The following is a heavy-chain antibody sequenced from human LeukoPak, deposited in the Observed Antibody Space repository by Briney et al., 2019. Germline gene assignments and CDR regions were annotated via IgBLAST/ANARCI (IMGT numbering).Heavy chain of an antibody. CDR1: GITVSNSY. CDR3: AKSKSPYPMDYIFDF. V-gene: IGHV3-53*05. J-gene: IGHJ4*02. CDR2: IYADGST. Sequence: GGSLRLSCAASGITVSNSYLSWVRQAPGKGLESVSVIYADGSTYYADSVKGRFTISRDNSKNTLYVQMNSLRTDDAAVYYCAKSKSPYPMDYIFDFWGQGTLVTVSS. D-gene: IGHD4-11*01.